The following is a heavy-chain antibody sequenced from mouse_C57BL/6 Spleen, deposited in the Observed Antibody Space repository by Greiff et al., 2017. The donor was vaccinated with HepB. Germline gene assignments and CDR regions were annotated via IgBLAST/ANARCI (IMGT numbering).Heavy chain of an antibody. CDR3: ARSGYGSPYYFDY. V-gene: IGHV1-26*01. CDR1: GYTFTDYY. D-gene: IGHD1-1*01. CDR2: INPNNGGT. J-gene: IGHJ2*01. Sequence: EVKLQQSGPELVKPGASVKISCKASGYTFTDYYMNWVKQSHGKSLEWIGDINPNNGGTSYNQKFKGKATLTVDKSSSTAYMELRSLTSEDSAVYYCARSGYGSPYYFDYWGQGTTLTVSS.